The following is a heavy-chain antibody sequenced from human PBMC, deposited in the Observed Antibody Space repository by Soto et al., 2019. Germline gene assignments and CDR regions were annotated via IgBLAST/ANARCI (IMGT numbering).Heavy chain of an antibody. Sequence: TGGSLRLSCAASGFTFSTYAMSWVRQAPGKGPEWVSAISGSGSSRYYADSAKGRFTISRDNSKNTLFLQLNSLRAEDTAVYYCAKELLRLGESLERYFDYWGQGTLVTVSS. J-gene: IGHJ4*02. D-gene: IGHD3-10*01. CDR3: AKELLRLGESLERYFDY. CDR2: ISGSGSSR. V-gene: IGHV3-23*01. CDR1: GFTFSTYA.